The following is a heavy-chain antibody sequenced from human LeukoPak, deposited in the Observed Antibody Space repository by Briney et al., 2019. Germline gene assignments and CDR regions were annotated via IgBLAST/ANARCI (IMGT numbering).Heavy chain of an antibody. D-gene: IGHD3-10*01. CDR2: IIPILGIA. CDR1: GGTFSSYA. CDR3: ARSGPRYGMDV. Sequence: GASVTVSCKASGGTFSSYAISWVRQAPGQGLEWMGRIIPILGIANYAQKFQGRVTITADKSTSTAYMELSSLRSEDTAVYYCARSGPRYGMDVWGQGTTVTVSS. V-gene: IGHV1-69*04. J-gene: IGHJ6*02.